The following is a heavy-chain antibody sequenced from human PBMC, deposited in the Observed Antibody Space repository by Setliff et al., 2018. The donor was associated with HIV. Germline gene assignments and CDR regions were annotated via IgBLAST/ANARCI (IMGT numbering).Heavy chain of an antibody. CDR2: IYYTGDT. D-gene: IGHD5-12*01. J-gene: IGHJ4*02. V-gene: IGHV4-30-4*08. Sequence: SETLSLTCTVSGGSISNGDHYWAWIRQSPGKGLEWIGYIYYTGDTYYRSSLESRVTISVDTSNNQFSLRLKSVTAADTAVYYCARVVVERATIFDFWGPGTLVTVSS. CDR1: GGSISNGDHY. CDR3: ARVVVERATIFDF.